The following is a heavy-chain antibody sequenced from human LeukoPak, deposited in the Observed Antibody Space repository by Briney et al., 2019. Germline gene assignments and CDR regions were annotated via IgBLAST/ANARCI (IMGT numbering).Heavy chain of an antibody. CDR2: TWYDGSNK. V-gene: IGHV3-33*01. CDR1: GFTFSSYG. Sequence: GRSLRLSCAASGFTFSSYGMHWVRQAPGKGLEWVAVTWYDGSNKYYADSVKGRFTISRDNSKNTLYLQMNSLRAEDTAVYYCARDGGYSSSWSYYYYGMDVWGKGTTVTVSS. D-gene: IGHD6-13*01. CDR3: ARDGGYSSSWSYYYYGMDV. J-gene: IGHJ6*04.